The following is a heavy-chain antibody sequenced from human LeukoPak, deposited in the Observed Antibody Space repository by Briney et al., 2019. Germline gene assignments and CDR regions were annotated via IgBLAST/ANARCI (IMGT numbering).Heavy chain of an antibody. Sequence: PGGSLRLSCAASGFTFSSYWMSWVRQAPGKGLEWVANIKQDGSEKYYVDSVKGRFTISGDNAKNSLYLQMNSLRAEDTAVYYCARDRGSYSWYFDLWGRGTLVTVSS. CDR1: GFTFSSYW. D-gene: IGHD2-15*01. CDR2: IKQDGSEK. CDR3: ARDRGSYSWYFDL. V-gene: IGHV3-7*01. J-gene: IGHJ2*01.